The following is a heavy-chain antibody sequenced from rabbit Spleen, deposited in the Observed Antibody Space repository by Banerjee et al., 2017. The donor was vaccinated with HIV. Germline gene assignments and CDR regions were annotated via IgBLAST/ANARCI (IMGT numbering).Heavy chain of an antibody. J-gene: IGHJ6*01. CDR2: IAGSSSAFT. D-gene: IGHD1-1*01. Sequence: EQLEESGGGLVKPEGSLTLTCTASGFSFSSSDYMCWVRQAPGKGLEWISCIAGSSSAFTYSATWAQGRFTCSKTSSTTVTLQMTSLTVADTATYFCARDTSSSFSSYGMDLWGPGTLVTVS. V-gene: IGHV1S45*01. CDR1: GFSFSSSDY. CDR3: ARDTSSSFSSYGMDL.